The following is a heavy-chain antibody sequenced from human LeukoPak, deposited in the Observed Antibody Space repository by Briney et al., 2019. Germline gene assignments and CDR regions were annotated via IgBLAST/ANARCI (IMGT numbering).Heavy chain of an antibody. CDR2: IYYTGTT. CDR3: ARLLNNDNAGDPDTFDM. D-gene: IGHD2-21*02. Sequence: SETLSLTCTVSGGSISSHYWSWIRQSPERGLEWIGFIYYTGTTRYNPSLRGRVTMSVDSSRNHSSLKLTSMTAADTALYYCARLLNNDNAGDPDTFDMWGQGTMVTVSS. V-gene: IGHV4-59*11. J-gene: IGHJ3*02. CDR1: GGSISSHY.